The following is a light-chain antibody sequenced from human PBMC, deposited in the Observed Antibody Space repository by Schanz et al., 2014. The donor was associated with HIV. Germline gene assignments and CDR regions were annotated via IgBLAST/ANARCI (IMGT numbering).Light chain of an antibody. J-gene: IGKJ2*01. CDR1: QHITNY. CDR2: GAS. V-gene: IGKV3-11*01. CDR3: QLRSGRPPNYT. Sequence: EIVLTQSPATLSLSPGETATLSCRASQHITNYLAWYQQKPGQAPRLLIYGASSRATGIPDRFSGSGSGTDFTLTISSLEPEDFAVYYCQLRSGRPPNYTFGQGTKLEIK.